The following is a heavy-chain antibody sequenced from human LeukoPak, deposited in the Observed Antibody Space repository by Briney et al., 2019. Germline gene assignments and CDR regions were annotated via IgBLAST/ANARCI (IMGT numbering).Heavy chain of an antibody. Sequence: GGSLRLSCAASGFTFSRNAMHWVRQAPGKGLEWVAVISFDQSIIYYADSVRGRFTISRDNSKNTLYLQMNSLRAEDTAVYYCASDYSNSYYMDVWGKGTTVTVSS. D-gene: IGHD4-11*01. J-gene: IGHJ6*03. V-gene: IGHV3-30-3*01. CDR3: ASDYSNSYYMDV. CDR1: GFTFSRNA. CDR2: ISFDQSII.